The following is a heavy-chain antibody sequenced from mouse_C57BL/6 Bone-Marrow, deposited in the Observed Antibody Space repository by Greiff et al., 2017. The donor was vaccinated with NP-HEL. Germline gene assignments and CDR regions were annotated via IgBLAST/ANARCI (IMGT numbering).Heavy chain of an antibody. Sequence: QVPLQQSGPELVKPGASVKISCKASGYSFTSYYIHWVKQRPGQGLEWIGWIDPGSGNTKYNEKFKGKATLTADTSSSTAYMQLSSLTSEDSAVYYCARGTKGLFDYWGQGTTLTVSS. CDR3: ARGTKGLFDY. D-gene: IGHD1-3*01. CDR2: IDPGSGNT. V-gene: IGHV1-66*01. CDR1: GYSFTSYY. J-gene: IGHJ2*01.